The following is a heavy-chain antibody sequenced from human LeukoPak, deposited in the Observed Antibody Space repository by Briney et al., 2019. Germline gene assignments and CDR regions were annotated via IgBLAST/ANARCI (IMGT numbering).Heavy chain of an antibody. CDR1: GFTFSSYA. V-gene: IGHV3-30-3*01. CDR3: AKDRVPAAMFPSYFDY. Sequence: QTGGSLRLSCAASGFTFSSYAMHWVRQAPGKGLEWVAVISYDGSNRYYADSVKGRFTISRDNSKNTLYLQMNSLRAEDTAVYYCAKDRVPAAMFPSYFDYWGQGTLVTVSS. CDR2: ISYDGSNR. D-gene: IGHD2-2*01. J-gene: IGHJ4*02.